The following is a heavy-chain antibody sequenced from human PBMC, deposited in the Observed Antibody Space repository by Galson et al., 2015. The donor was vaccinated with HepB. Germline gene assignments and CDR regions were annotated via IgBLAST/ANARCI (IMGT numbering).Heavy chain of an antibody. CDR2: ITGEGSVT. CDR3: AKDRDFSSGWVRGNFDI. D-gene: IGHD6-19*01. CDR1: GFTFSSYG. J-gene: IGHJ3*02. Sequence: SLRLSCAASGFTFSSYGMHWVRQAPGKGLEWVSSITGEGSVTYYADSVKGRFTISRDNSKNTLYLQMNSLRAEDTAVYYCAKDRDFSSGWVRGNFDIWGQGTMVTVSS. V-gene: IGHV3-23*01.